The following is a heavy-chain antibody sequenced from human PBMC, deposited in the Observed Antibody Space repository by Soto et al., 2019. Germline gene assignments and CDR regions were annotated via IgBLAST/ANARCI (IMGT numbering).Heavy chain of an antibody. CDR2: LSGSGDTT. Sequence: GSLRLSCAASGXTISSYGMNWVRQAPGKGLELVSALSGSGDTTCYADSVSGRFSISRDNSKNTLYLQMSSLRGEDPAVYYCAKGTQFFYYYAMDVWGQATTGPVSS. V-gene: IGHV3-23*01. CDR3: AKGTQFFYYYAMDV. J-gene: IGHJ6*02. CDR1: GXTISSYG.